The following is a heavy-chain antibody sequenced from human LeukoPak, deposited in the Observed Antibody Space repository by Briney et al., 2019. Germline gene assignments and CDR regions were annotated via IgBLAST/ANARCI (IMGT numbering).Heavy chain of an antibody. D-gene: IGHD2-2*01. J-gene: IGHJ4*02. V-gene: IGHV3-7*03. CDR3: AKDQALSLSSSRALDY. CDR2: IKEDGTET. Sequence: PGGSLRLSCAASGFMFSSNWMSWVRLAPGKGLEWVANIKEDGTETYYVDSVNGRFTISRDNSKNTLYLQMNSLRAEDTALYYCAKDQALSLSSSRALDYWGQGTLVTVSS. CDR1: GFMFSSNW.